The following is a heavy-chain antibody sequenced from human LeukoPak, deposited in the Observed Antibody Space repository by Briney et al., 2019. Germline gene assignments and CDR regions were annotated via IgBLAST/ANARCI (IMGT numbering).Heavy chain of an antibody. D-gene: IGHD3-9*01. Sequence: SETLSLTCTVSGGSISSSSYYWGWIRQPPGKGLEWIGSIYYSGSTYYNPSLKSRVTISVDTSKKQFSLKLSSVTAADTAVYYCARTRAYYDILTGYYNAYFDYWGQGTLVTVYS. J-gene: IGHJ4*02. V-gene: IGHV4-39*01. CDR2: IYYSGST. CDR3: ARTRAYYDILTGYYNAYFDY. CDR1: GGSISSSSYY.